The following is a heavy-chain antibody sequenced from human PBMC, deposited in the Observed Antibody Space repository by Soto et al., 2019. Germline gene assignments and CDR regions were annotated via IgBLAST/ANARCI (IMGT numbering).Heavy chain of an antibody. CDR1: GFRFSTCN. CDR2: ITATGDRT. Sequence: PGGSRRLPSSASGFRFSTCNMSWGRQTPGKWLEWVAAITATGDRTYYADSVTGRFTISRDNSKKTHYLQMTSLRAEDTAMYYCATMNGYFEYWGQGTQVTVSS. CDR3: ATMNGYFEY. J-gene: IGHJ4*02. D-gene: IGHD3-22*01. V-gene: IGHV3-23*01.